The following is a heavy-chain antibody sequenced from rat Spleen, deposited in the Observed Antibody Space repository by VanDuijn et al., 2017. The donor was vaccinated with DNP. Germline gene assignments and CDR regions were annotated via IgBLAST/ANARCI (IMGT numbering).Heavy chain of an antibody. V-gene: IGHV5-31*01. CDR1: GFNFNDYW. J-gene: IGHJ2*01. CDR3: AGYYYNGNYYYGNFDH. Sequence: EVKLVESGGGLVQPGRSLKLSCAASGFNFNDYWMGWVRQAPGKGLEWVASITNTGGSTYYPDSVKGRFTISRDNAKSTLYLQMNSLRSEDTATYYCAGYYYNGNYYYGNFDHWGRGVMVTVSS. D-gene: IGHD1-12*02. CDR2: ITNTGGST.